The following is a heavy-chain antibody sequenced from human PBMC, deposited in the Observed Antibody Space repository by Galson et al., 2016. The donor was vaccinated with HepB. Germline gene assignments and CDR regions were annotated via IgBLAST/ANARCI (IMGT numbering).Heavy chain of an antibody. CDR3: AQLAYHSGSGADYYLDY. D-gene: IGHD3-10*01. J-gene: IGHJ4*02. CDR1: GFSLRSNGLG. V-gene: IGHV2-5*02. Sequence: PALVKPTQTLTLTCTFSGFSLRSNGLGVAWIRQAPGKALEWLALIYWDDDKRYSPSLSSRLALTADTSKNQVVLTMTNMDPVDTRTYYWAQLAYHSGSGADYYLDYWGQGTLVTVSS. CDR2: IYWDDDK.